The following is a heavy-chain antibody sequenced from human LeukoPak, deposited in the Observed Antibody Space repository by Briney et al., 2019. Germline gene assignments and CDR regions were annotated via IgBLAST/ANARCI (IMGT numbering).Heavy chain of an antibody. Sequence: ASVKVSCKASGYTFTGYYMHWVRQVPGQGLEWMGWINPNSGGTNYALKFQGRVTMTRDTSISTAFMELSRLTSDDTAEYYCTGGATTPVYWGQGTLVTVSS. J-gene: IGHJ4*02. V-gene: IGHV1-2*02. CDR3: TGGATTPVY. CDR2: INPNSGGT. CDR1: GYTFTGYY. D-gene: IGHD5-12*01.